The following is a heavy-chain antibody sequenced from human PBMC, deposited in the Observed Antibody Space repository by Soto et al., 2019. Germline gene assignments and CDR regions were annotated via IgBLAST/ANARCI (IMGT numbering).Heavy chain of an antibody. V-gene: IGHV1-18*01. CDR2: ISAHNGNT. Sequence: QVHLVQYGAEVKKPGASVKVSCKGSGYTCTSYGITWVRQAPGQGLEWMGWISAHNGNTDYAQKLQGRVTVTRDTSTSTTYREVGGLESDGTAVYFCAGGGYGDYWGQGALVTVSS. CDR1: GYTCTSYG. D-gene: IGHD1-1*01. CDR3: AGGGYGDY. J-gene: IGHJ4*02.